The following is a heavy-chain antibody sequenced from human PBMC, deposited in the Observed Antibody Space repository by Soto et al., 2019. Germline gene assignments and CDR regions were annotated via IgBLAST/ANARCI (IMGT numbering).Heavy chain of an antibody. D-gene: IGHD1-1*01. J-gene: IGHJ4*02. CDR1: GFSLSTSGVG. Sequence: QITLKESGPALVKPTQTLTLTCTFSGFSLSTSGVGVGWIRQPPGQALEWLALLYWDDDKRYSPSLKGRPTITKDTCKSQVVPTMTSMNPVDAPTYYCAQTSITCYYFDYWGQGTLDTVSS. V-gene: IGHV2-5*02. CDR3: AQTSITCYYFDY. CDR2: LYWDDDK.